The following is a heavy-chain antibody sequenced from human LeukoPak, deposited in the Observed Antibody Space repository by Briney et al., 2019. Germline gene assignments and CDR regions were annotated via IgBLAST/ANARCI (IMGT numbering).Heavy chain of an antibody. V-gene: IGHV4-59*01. CDR2: IYYSGTA. CDR1: GGSISNYY. CDR3: ARGVYIAAAQYGY. D-gene: IGHD6-13*01. Sequence: SETLSLTCTVSGGSISNYYWSWIRQAPGKGLEWIGYIYYSGTANYNPSLKSRVTISVDTSKNQFSLKLNSVTAADTAVYYCARGVYIAAAQYGYWGQGTLVTVSS. J-gene: IGHJ4*02.